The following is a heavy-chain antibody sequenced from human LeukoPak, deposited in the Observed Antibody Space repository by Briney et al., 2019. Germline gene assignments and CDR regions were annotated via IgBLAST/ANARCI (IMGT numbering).Heavy chain of an antibody. CDR1: GYTFTGYY. D-gene: IGHD6-13*01. CDR2: INPNSGGT. V-gene: IGHV1-2*02. J-gene: IGHJ4*02. Sequence: ASVKVFRKASGYTFTGYYMHWVRQAPGQGLEWMGWINPNSGGTNYAQKFQGRVTMTRDTSISTAYMELSRLRSDDTAVYYCARRGIAAAGIDYWGQGTLVTVSS. CDR3: ARRGIAAAGIDY.